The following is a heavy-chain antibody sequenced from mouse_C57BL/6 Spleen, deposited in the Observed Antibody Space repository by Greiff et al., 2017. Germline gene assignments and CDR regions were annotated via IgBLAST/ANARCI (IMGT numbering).Heavy chain of an antibody. Sequence: QVQLQQPGAELVMPGASVKLSCKASGYTFTSYWMHWAKQRPGQGLEWIGEIDPSDSYTNYNPKFKGKSTLTVDTSSSTAYLQLISLTSEDSAVYYCARLTTVVDTDWYFGVWGTGTTVTVSS. D-gene: IGHD1-1*01. CDR1: GYTFTSYW. V-gene: IGHV1-69*01. CDR2: IDPSDSYT. J-gene: IGHJ1*03. CDR3: ARLTTVVDTDWYFGV.